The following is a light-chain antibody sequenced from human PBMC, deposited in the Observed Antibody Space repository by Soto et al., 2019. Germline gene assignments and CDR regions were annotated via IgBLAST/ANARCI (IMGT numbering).Light chain of an antibody. CDR3: QQRRNWPPT. J-gene: IGKJ1*01. CDR2: GAS. V-gene: IGKV3-11*01. CDR1: QSVRSNF. Sequence: EIVLTQSPGTLSLSPGERATLSCRASQSVRSNFLAWYQQKPGQAPRLLIYGASNRATGVPARFSGSGSGTDFTLTISSLEPEDFAIYYCQQRRNWPPTFGQGTKVEIK.